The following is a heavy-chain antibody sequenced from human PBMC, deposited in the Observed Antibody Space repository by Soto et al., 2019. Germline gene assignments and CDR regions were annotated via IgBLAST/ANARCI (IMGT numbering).Heavy chain of an antibody. CDR2: IYYSGST. J-gene: IGHJ4*02. CDR3: ASIGAVGTIDY. Sequence: SETLSLTCTVSGGSISSYYWSWIRQPPGKGLEWIGYIYYSGSTNYNPSLKSRVTISVDTSKNQFSLKLSSVTAADMAVYYCASIGAVGTIDYWGQGTLVTVSS. D-gene: IGHD6-19*01. V-gene: IGHV4-59*01. CDR1: GGSISSYY.